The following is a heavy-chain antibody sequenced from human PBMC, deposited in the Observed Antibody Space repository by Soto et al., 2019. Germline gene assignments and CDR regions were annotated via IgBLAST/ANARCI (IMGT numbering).Heavy chain of an antibody. V-gene: IGHV1-69*12. J-gene: IGHJ6*02. CDR1: GGTFSSYA. D-gene: IGHD2-15*01. CDR2: IIPIFGTA. Sequence: QVQLVQSGAEVKKPGSSVKVSCKASGGTFSSYAISWVRQAPGQGLEWMGGIIPIFGTANYAQKFQGRVTITADESTSTAYMELSSLRSEDTAVYYCARAGAVVVVEGSDPDYYYYGMDVWGQGTTVTVSS. CDR3: ARAGAVVVVEGSDPDYYYYGMDV.